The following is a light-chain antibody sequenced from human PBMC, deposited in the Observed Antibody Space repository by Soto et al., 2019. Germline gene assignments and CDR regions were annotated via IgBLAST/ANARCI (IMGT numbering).Light chain of an antibody. Sequence: DIQMTQSPTTLSASVGDRVTITCRASQSISSWLAWYQQKPGKAPKVLIYDASSLESGVPSRFSGSGYGTEFTLTISSLQADDFATYYCQQYDDYSLYPFGQGTKLE. J-gene: IGKJ2*01. CDR3: QQYDDYSLYP. CDR1: QSISSW. V-gene: IGKV1-5*01. CDR2: DAS.